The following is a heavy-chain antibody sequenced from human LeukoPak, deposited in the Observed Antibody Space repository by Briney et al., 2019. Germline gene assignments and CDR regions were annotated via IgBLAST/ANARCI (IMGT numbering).Heavy chain of an antibody. J-gene: IGHJ4*02. Sequence: PGGSLRLSCAASGFTFSSSWMTWVRQAPGRGLEWVANIKQDRSQKYYVDSVKGRFAISRDNAKNSLYLQMNSLRVEDTAVYSCESGSGYHEYWGQGTLVTVSS. V-gene: IGHV3-7*01. CDR3: ESGSGYHEY. CDR1: GFTFSSSW. CDR2: IKQDRSQK. D-gene: IGHD2-15*01.